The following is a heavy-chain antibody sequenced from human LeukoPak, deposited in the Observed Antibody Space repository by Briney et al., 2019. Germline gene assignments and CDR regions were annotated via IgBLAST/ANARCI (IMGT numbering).Heavy chain of an antibody. Sequence: GGSLRLSCAASGFTFSSYWMSWVRQAPGKGLEWVANIKQDGSEKYYVDSVKGRFTISRDNAKNSLYLQMNSLRAEDTAVYYCARSYSSSWYSFYYFDYWGQGTLVTVSS. CDR2: IKQDGSEK. CDR3: ARSYSSSWYSFYYFDY. CDR1: GFTFSSYW. V-gene: IGHV3-7*01. D-gene: IGHD6-13*01. J-gene: IGHJ4*02.